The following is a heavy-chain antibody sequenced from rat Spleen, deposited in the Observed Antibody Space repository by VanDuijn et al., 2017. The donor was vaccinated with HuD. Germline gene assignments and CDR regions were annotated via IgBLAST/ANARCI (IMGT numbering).Heavy chain of an antibody. CDR3: ARHGLTGSGWFAY. V-gene: IGHV5-7*01. CDR1: GFTFSDYN. Sequence: EVHLVESGGGLVQPGRSMRLSCAVSGFTFSDYNMAWVRQAPKKGLEWATTISYDGNNTYYRDAVKGRFTISRDNAKSTLYLQMDSLRSEDTAIYYCARHGLTGSGWFAYWGQGTLVTVSS. CDR2: ISYDGNNT. D-gene: IGHD5-1*01. J-gene: IGHJ3*01.